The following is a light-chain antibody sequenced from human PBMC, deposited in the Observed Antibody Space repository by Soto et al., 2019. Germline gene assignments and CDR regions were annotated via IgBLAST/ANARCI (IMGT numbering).Light chain of an antibody. CDR1: QSVSSSY. J-gene: IGKJ5*01. Sequence: EIVLTQSPGTLSLSPGERATLSCRASQSVSSSYLAWYQQKPGQAPRLLIYGASNRATGIPDRFSGSGSGTEFTLTISSLQSEDFAVXXXQQYNNWPLTFGQGTRLEIK. V-gene: IGKV3-20*01. CDR2: GAS. CDR3: QQYNNWPLT.